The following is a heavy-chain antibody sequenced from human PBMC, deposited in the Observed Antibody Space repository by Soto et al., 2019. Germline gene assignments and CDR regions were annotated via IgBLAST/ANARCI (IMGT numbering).Heavy chain of an antibody. CDR2: MNPNSGNT. D-gene: IGHD2-15*01. J-gene: IGHJ4*02. CDR1: GYTFTSYG. V-gene: IGHV1-8*02. CDR3: ARGLESYCSGGSCHDY. Sequence: AASVKVSCKASGYTFTSYGISWVRQAPGQGLEWMGWMNPNSGNTGYAQKFQGRVTMTRNTSISTAYMELSSLRSEDTAVYYCARGLESYCSGGSCHDYWGQGTLVTVSS.